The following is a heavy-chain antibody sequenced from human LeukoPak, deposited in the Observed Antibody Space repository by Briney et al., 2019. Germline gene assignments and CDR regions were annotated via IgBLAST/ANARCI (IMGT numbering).Heavy chain of an antibody. Sequence: GSLRLSCAASGFTFRSYGMHWVRQAPGQGLEWLAVIWYDGSNKYYADSVKGRFTISRDNSKNTLYLQMNSLRAEDTAVYYCARDGGNRFGYYGMDVWGQGTTVTVSS. J-gene: IGHJ6*02. CDR2: IWYDGSNK. CDR3: ARDGGNRFGYYGMDV. D-gene: IGHD4-23*01. CDR1: GFTFRSYG. V-gene: IGHV3-33*01.